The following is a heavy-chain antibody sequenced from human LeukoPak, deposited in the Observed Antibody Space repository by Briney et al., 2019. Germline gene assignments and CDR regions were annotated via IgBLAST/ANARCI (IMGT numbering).Heavy chain of an antibody. Sequence: GGSLRPSCAASGFTFNSYALSWVRQAPGKGLEWVSTIGGGGENTYYADSVKGRFTISRDSSKNTVYLHMKSLRAEDTAVYFCAKVLTGSQDYWGQGTLVTVTS. J-gene: IGHJ4*02. CDR1: GFTFNSYA. CDR3: AKVLTGSQDY. D-gene: IGHD1-14*01. CDR2: IGGGGENT. V-gene: IGHV3-23*01.